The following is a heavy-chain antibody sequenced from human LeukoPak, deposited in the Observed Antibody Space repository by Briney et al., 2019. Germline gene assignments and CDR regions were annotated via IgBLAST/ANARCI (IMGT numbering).Heavy chain of an antibody. CDR2: ISSSSSYI. J-gene: IGHJ4*02. CDR3: ATRGYCSSTSCTHDY. V-gene: IGHV3-21*01. D-gene: IGHD2-2*01. CDR1: GFTFSSYS. Sequence: TGGSLRLSCAASGFTFSSYSMNWVRQAPGKGLEWVSSISSSSSYIYYADSVKGRFTISRGNAKNSLYLQMNSLRAEDTAVYYCATRGYCSSTSCTHDYWGQGTLVTVSS.